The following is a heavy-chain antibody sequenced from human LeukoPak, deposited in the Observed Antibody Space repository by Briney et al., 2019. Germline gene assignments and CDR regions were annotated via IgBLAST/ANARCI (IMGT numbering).Heavy chain of an antibody. D-gene: IGHD1-26*01. V-gene: IGHV4-34*09. J-gene: IGHJ4*02. CDR3: ARENPIYSGSRLFDY. CDR2: INHSGST. Sequence: PSETLSLTCAVYGGSFSGYYWSWIRQPPGKGLEWIGEINHSGSTYYNPSLKSRVTISVDTSKNQFSLKLSSVTAADTAVYYCARENPIYSGSRLFDYWGQGTLVTVSS. CDR1: GGSFSGYY.